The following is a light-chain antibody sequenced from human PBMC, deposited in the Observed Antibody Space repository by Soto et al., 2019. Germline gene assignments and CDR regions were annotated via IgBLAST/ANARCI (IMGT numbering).Light chain of an antibody. CDR1: QNVGHN. CDR3: QERSRWPRAT. V-gene: IGKV3-11*01. J-gene: IGKJ4*01. Sequence: EMVLTQSPATLSLSPGESATLSCRASQNVGHNFAWYQQKSGQPPRLLIHTASSRATGIPARCSGSGSRTAFTLTISRLEHEAIAVYYCQERSRWPRATFGGGTRVEIK. CDR2: TAS.